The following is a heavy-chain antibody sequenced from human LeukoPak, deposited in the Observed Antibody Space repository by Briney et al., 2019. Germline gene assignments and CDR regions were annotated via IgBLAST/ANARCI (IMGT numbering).Heavy chain of an antibody. V-gene: IGHV4-30-4*01. J-gene: IGHJ4*02. CDR2: IYYSGST. D-gene: IGHD5-24*01. CDR3: ARAGDGYARGGDY. CDR1: GGSISSGDYY. Sequence: SETLSLTCTVSGGSISSGDYYWSWIRQPPGKGLEWIGYIYYSGSTYYNPSLKSRVTISVDTSKNQFSLKLSSVTAADTAVYYCARAGDGYARGGDYWGQGTLVTVSS.